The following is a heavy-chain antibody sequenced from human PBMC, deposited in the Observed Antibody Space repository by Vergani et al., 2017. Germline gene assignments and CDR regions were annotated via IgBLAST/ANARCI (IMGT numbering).Heavy chain of an antibody. CDR3: VKDIAASGNYWYFDL. V-gene: IGHV3-9*01. CDR2: INWNSDSI. Sequence: EVQLVESGGGLVQPGRSLRLSCAASGFTFDDYAMHWVRQAPGKGLEWVSGINWNSDSIAYADSVKGRFTISRDNAKNSLYLQMNSLRAEDTSLYYCVKDIAASGNYWYFDLWGRGTLVALSS. D-gene: IGHD6-13*01. J-gene: IGHJ2*01. CDR1: GFTFDDYA.